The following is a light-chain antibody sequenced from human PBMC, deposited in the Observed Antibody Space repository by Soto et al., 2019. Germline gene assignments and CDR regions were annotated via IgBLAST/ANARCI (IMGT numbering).Light chain of an antibody. J-gene: IGKJ5*01. V-gene: IGKV3-15*01. CDR2: GAS. Sequence: EIVMTQSPGTLSVSPGEGATLFCRASQSVSTKLAWYQQRAGQAPRLLMYGASTRATGIPDRFIGSGSGTEFTLTISSRQSEDFAVDYCQQYNSWPPITFGQGTRLEIK. CDR3: QQYNSWPPIT. CDR1: QSVSTK.